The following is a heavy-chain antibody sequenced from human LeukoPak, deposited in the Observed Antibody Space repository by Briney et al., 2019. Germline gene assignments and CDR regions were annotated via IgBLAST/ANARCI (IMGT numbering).Heavy chain of an antibody. CDR3: ARGRYYDFWSGYYRDYYYYYYMDV. CDR2: IYTSGST. J-gene: IGHJ6*03. D-gene: IGHD3-3*01. Sequence: PSETLSLTCTVSGGSISSYYWSWIRQPAGKGLEWIGRIYTSGSTNYNPCLKSRVTMSVATSKNQFSLKLSSVTAADTAVYYCARGRYYDFWSGYYRDYYYYYYMDVWGKGTTVTVSS. CDR1: GGSISSYY. V-gene: IGHV4-4*07.